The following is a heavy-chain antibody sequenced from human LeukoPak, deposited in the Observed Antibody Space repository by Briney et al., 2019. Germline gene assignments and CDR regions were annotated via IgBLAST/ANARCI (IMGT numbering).Heavy chain of an antibody. CDR2: ISWNSGSI. CDR3: AKGYSSRWYEYFDY. D-gene: IGHD6-13*01. CDR1: GFTFDDYA. J-gene: IGHJ4*02. V-gene: IGHV3-9*03. Sequence: GGSLRLSCAASGFTFDDYAMHWVRQAPGKGREWVSGISWNSGSIAYADSVKGGFTISRGNAKNSLYLQMNSLRAEDMALYYCAKGYSSRWYEYFDYWGQGTLVTVSS.